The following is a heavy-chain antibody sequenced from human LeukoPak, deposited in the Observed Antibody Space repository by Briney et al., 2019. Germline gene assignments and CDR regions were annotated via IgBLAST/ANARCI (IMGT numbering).Heavy chain of an antibody. V-gene: IGHV3-23*01. J-gene: IGHJ4*02. CDR1: GFTFRSYD. CDR2: ISPSVVST. D-gene: IGHD3-10*01. CDR3: AKGTGSYSHFDQ. Sequence: GGSPRLPCAASGFTFRSYDMSWVRQAPGKGLEWVSRISPSVVSTYYADSMKGRFTISRDNSKNTLYLQMNSLRAEDTAVYYCAKGTGSYSHFDQWGQGTLLTVSS.